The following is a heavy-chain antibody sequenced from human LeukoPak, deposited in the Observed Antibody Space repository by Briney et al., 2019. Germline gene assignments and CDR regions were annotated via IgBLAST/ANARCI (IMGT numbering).Heavy chain of an antibody. Sequence: GGSLSLSCAASGFTFSDYAITWVRQAPGKGLEWVSHISGNGGSTSYADSVRGRFTVSRDNSKNMLYLQMNSLRVDDTAVYYCAKVRPFTPIAVVPEYFDYWGQGTLVAVSS. CDR2: ISGNGGST. D-gene: IGHD3-22*01. V-gene: IGHV3-23*01. J-gene: IGHJ4*02. CDR1: GFTFSDYA. CDR3: AKVRPFTPIAVVPEYFDY.